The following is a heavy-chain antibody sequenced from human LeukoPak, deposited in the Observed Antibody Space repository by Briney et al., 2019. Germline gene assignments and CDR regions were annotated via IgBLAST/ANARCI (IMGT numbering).Heavy chain of an antibody. Sequence: PGGSLRLSCAASGFTFSSYWMSWVRQAPGKGLEWVANIKEDSSDKGYLDSVKGRFTISRDNAKHSVYLQMNSLTVEDSAVYYCAKYGGTTGTSFDSWGQGTLVTVSS. V-gene: IGHV3-7*01. CDR1: GFTFSSYW. CDR2: IKEDSSDK. D-gene: IGHD4-23*01. J-gene: IGHJ3*02. CDR3: AKYGGTTGTSFDS.